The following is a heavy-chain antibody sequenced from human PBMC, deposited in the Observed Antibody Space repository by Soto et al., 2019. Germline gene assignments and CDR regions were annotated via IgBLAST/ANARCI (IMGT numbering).Heavy chain of an antibody. CDR3: ARDQRTMVRGVIQQDYYYYYGMDV. CDR1: GYTFTGYY. Sequence: ASVKVSCKASGYTFTGYYMHWVRQAPGQGLEWMGWINPNSGGTNYAQKFQGRVTMTRDTSTSTVYMELSSLRSEDTAVYYCARDQRTMVRGVIQQDYYYYYGMDVWGQGTTVTVSS. V-gene: IGHV1-2*02. CDR2: INPNSGGT. D-gene: IGHD3-10*01. J-gene: IGHJ6*02.